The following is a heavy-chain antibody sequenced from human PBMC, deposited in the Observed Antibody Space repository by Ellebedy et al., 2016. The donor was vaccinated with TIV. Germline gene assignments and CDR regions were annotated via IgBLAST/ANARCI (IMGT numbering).Heavy chain of an antibody. CDR3: AREIRGYDY. CDR2: TYYRSKWYN. Sequence: SQTLSLTCAISWDSVSSNSTAWNWLRQSPSRGFDCLGRTYYRSKWYNEYAESVRSRITINADTSKNLFSLQLNSVTLEDTAVYYCAREIRGYDYWGQGTLVIVSS. J-gene: IGHJ4*02. V-gene: IGHV6-1*01. CDR1: WDSVSSNSTA. D-gene: IGHD5-12*01.